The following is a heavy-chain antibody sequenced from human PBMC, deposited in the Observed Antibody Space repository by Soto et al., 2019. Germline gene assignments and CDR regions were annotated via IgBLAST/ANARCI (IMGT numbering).Heavy chain of an antibody. CDR1: FTFSMYS. CDR2: ISSGGDYI. CDR3: ARDQGGSYDSWFDP. Sequence: EVQVVESGGGLVQPGGSLRLSCSFTFSMYSMNWFRQAPGKGLEWVASISSGGDYIKYADSVTGRFTISRDNAKNSVSLQMNSLRVDDTAIYFCARDQGGSYDSWFDPWGQGSLVTVSS. J-gene: IGHJ5*02. D-gene: IGHD1-26*01. V-gene: IGHV3-21*01.